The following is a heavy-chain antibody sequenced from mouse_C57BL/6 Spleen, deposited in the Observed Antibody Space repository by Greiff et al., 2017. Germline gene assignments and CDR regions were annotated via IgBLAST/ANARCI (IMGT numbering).Heavy chain of an antibody. J-gene: IGHJ2*01. D-gene: IGHD2-2*01. CDR1: GYTFTDYE. CDR2: IDPETGGT. Sequence: VQLQQSGAELVRPGASVTLSCKASGYTFTDYEMHWVKQTPVHGLEWIGAIDPETGGTAYNQKFKGKAILTADKSSSTAYMELRSLTSEDSAVYYCTRWGYGVDYWGPGTTLTVSS. CDR3: TRWGYGVDY. V-gene: IGHV1-15*01.